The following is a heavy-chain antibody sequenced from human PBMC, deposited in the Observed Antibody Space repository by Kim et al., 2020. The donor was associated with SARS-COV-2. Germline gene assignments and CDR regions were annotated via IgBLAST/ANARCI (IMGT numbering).Heavy chain of an antibody. Sequence: PSLKSRLTITKDTSKNQVVLTMTNMDPVDTATYYCAHIPPGSVTPYYFDYWGQGTLVTVSS. J-gene: IGHJ4*02. CDR3: AHIPPGSVTPYYFDY. D-gene: IGHD3-10*01. V-gene: IGHV2-5*01.